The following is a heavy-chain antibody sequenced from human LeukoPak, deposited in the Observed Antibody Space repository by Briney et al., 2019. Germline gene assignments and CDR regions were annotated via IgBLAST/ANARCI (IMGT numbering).Heavy chain of an antibody. CDR1: GFTFSSYS. V-gene: IGHV3-7*01. D-gene: IGHD1-26*01. CDR3: ARDYGGSYYKAFDI. Sequence: GGSLRLSCAASGFTFSSYSMTWVRQAPGKGLEWVANIKQDGSEKYYVDSVKGRFTISRDNAKNSLYLQMNSLRAEDTAVYYCARDYGGSYYKAFDIWGQGTMVTVSS. CDR2: IKQDGSEK. J-gene: IGHJ3*02.